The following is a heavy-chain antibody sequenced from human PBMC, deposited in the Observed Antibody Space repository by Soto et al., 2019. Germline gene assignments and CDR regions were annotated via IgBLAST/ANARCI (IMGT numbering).Heavy chain of an antibody. V-gene: IGHV3-23*01. D-gene: IGHD5-18*01. CDR1: GFTFSNYA. J-gene: IGHJ4*02. CDR2: ISGSGGRT. CDR3: AKVVYSYALVDPFDY. Sequence: PGGSLRLSCAASGFTFSNYAMSWVRRAPGKGLDWVSAISGSGGRTYYADSVKGRFTISRDNSKNTLYLQVSSLRAEDTAVYYCAKVVYSYALVDPFDYWGQGTLVTVSS.